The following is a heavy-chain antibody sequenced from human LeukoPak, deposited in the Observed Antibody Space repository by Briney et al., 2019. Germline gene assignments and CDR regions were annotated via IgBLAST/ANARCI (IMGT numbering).Heavy chain of an antibody. D-gene: IGHD3-3*01. J-gene: IGHJ2*01. CDR2: IYYSGST. CDR1: GGSISIGGYY. CDR3: AGWRFLDWYFDL. V-gene: IGHV4-31*03. Sequence: SGTLSLTCTVSGGSISIGGYYWSWIRQHPGKGLEWIGYIYYSGSTYYNPSLKSRVTISVDTSKNQFSLKLSSVTAADTAVYYCAGWRFLDWYFDLWGRGTLVTVSS.